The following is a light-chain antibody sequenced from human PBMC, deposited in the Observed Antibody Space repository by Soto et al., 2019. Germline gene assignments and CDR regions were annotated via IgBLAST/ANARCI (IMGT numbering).Light chain of an antibody. J-gene: IGLJ1*01. Sequence: QSALPQPASVSGSPGQSITISCTGTSSDVGGYNYVSWYQQHPGKAPKLMIYEVSNRPSGVSNRFSGSKSGNTASLTISGLQAEDEADYYCCFYNSSTSYVFGTGTKVAV. CDR3: CFYNSSTSYV. CDR1: SSDVGGYNY. V-gene: IGLV2-14*01. CDR2: EVS.